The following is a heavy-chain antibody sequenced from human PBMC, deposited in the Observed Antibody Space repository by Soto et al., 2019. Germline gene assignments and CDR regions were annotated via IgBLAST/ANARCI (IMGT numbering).Heavy chain of an antibody. CDR3: ARDLGYSYGHTSYFDY. CDR1: GGSISSYY. D-gene: IGHD5-18*01. J-gene: IGHJ4*02. CDR2: ISYTGST. V-gene: IGHV4-59*01. Sequence: SETLSLTCTVSGGSISSYYWSWIRQPPGKGLEWIGYISYTGSTNYNPSLKSRVTLSVDTSKNQFSLKLSSVTAADTAVYYCARDLGYSYGHTSYFDYWGQGTLVTVSS.